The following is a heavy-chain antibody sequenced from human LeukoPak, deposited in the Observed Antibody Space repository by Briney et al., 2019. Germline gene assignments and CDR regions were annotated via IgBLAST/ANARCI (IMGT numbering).Heavy chain of an antibody. D-gene: IGHD2-15*01. Sequence: ASVKVSCKASGFTFTSYGISWVRQASGQGLEWMGWSSAHNGDTNYAQNIQGRVTMTTDTSTTTAYMELRSLRSDDTAVYYCAREAYCSGGSCYPGALDTWGQGTMVTVSS. CDR3: AREAYCSGGSCYPGALDT. J-gene: IGHJ3*02. V-gene: IGHV1-18*01. CDR1: GFTFTSYG. CDR2: SSAHNGDT.